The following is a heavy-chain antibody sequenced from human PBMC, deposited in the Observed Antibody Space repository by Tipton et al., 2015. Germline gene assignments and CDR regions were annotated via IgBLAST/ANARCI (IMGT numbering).Heavy chain of an antibody. J-gene: IGHJ4*02. Sequence: TLSLTCTVSGGSIDSYYWSWIRQPPGKGLEWIGSISHSGNTYYNPSLKSRVTMSRDTSKNQFSLKLTPVTAADTAVYYCACQDYDSLTRDYQTVDYWGQGTLVTVSS. CDR1: GGSIDSYY. CDR2: ISHSGNT. V-gene: IGHV4-59*04. CDR3: ACQDYDSLTRDYQTVDY. D-gene: IGHD3-9*01.